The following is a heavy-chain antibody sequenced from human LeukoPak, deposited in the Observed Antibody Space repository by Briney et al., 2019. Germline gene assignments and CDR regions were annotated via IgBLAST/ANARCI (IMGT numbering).Heavy chain of an antibody. J-gene: IGHJ4*02. CDR2: INPNSGGT. Sequence: ASVKVSCKASGYTFSDYYMHWVRQAPGQGLEWMGWINPNSGGTNYAQKFQGRVTMTRDTSISTAYMELSRLRSDDTAVYYCARSLGAITMVRGVIPLFDYWGQGTLVTVSS. V-gene: IGHV1-2*02. CDR3: ARSLGAITMVRGVIPLFDY. CDR1: GYTFSDYY. D-gene: IGHD3-10*01.